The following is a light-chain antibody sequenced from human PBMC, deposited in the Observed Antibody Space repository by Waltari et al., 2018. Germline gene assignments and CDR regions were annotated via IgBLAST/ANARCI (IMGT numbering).Light chain of an antibody. V-gene: IGKV1-5*01. Sequence: DIQMTQSPSTLSASVGDRVTITCRASQRISSWLAWYQQKPGKAPKLLIFDASSLESGVPSRFSGSGSGTEFTLTISSLQPDDFATYYCQQYNSYSPYTFAQGTKLEIK. CDR1: QRISSW. J-gene: IGKJ2*01. CDR3: QQYNSYSPYT. CDR2: DAS.